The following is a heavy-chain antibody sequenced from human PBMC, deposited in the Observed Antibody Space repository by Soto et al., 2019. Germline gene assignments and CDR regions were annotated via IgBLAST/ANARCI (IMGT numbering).Heavy chain of an antibody. V-gene: IGHV1-3*01. Sequence: QVQLVQSGAEVKKPGASVKVSCKASGYTFTSYAMHWVRQAPGQRLEWMGWINAGNGNTKYSQKFQGRVTITRDTAASKAYMELSIMRSEDTAVYYCVRSDGPLGDYGGQGTLVTVSS. CDR3: VRSDGPLGDY. J-gene: IGHJ4*02. CDR2: INAGNGNT. D-gene: IGHD4-17*01. CDR1: GYTFTSYA.